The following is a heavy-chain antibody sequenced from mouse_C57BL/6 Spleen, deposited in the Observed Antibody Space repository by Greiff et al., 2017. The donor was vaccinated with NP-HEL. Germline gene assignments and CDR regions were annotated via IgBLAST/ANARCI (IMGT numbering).Heavy chain of an antibody. J-gene: IGHJ2*01. D-gene: IGHD3-1*01. Sequence: VQLQQPGAELVKPGASVKLSCKASGYTFTSYWMQWVKQRPGQGLEWIGEIDPSDSYTNYNQKFKGKATLTVDTSSSTAYMQLSSLTSEDAAVYYCARGTLFDYWGQGTTLTVSS. V-gene: IGHV1-50*01. CDR2: IDPSDSYT. CDR3: ARGTLFDY. CDR1: GYTFTSYW.